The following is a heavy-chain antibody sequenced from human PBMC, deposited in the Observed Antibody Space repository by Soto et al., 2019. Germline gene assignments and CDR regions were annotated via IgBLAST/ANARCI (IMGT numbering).Heavy chain of an antibody. V-gene: IGHV4-34*01. J-gene: IGHJ5*02. CDR1: GGSFSGYY. CDR3: VRGARITIFERRKYNWFDP. D-gene: IGHD3-9*01. CDR2: INHSGST. Sequence: QVQLQQWGAGLLKPSETLSLTCAVYGGSFSGYYWSWIRQPPGKGLEWIGEINHSGSTNYNPSLKSRVTISVDTSKNQFSLKLSSVTAADTAVYYCVRGARITIFERRKYNWFDPWGQGTLVTVSS.